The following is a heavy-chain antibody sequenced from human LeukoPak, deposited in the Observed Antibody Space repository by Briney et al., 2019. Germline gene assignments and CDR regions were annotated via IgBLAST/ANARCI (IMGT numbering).Heavy chain of an antibody. D-gene: IGHD6-13*01. Sequence: GGSLRLSCAASGFTFSDYSMDWVRQAPGKGLEWVSYITSSNSNIQYADSVKGRFTIFRDNAENSLYLQMNNLRAEDTAVYYCARDMSSRSWHAFDYWGQGILVTVSS. V-gene: IGHV3-48*01. CDR3: ARDMSSRSWHAFDY. CDR1: GFTFSDYS. J-gene: IGHJ4*02. CDR2: ITSSNSNI.